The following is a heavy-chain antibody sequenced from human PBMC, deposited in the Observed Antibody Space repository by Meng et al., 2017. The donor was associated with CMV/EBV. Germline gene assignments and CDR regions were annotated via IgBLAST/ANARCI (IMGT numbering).Heavy chain of an antibody. D-gene: IGHD2-8*01. V-gene: IGHV3-30*02. CDR3: AKDLYYSFDY. Sequence: VEAGGGVVQPWASLRLFCAASGFTFSSSAMHWFRQPPVKGLEGVSYIANDGSAKTYTDSVKGRFTISRDDSENTVYLEMNSLRVEDTAVYYSAKDLYYSFDYWGQGTLVTVSS. CDR2: IANDGSAK. J-gene: IGHJ4*02. CDR1: GFTFSSSA.